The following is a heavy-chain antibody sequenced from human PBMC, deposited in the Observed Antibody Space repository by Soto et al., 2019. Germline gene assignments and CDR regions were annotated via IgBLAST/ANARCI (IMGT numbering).Heavy chain of an antibody. Sequence: GGSLRLSCAASGFTFSSSAMHWVRQAPGKGLEWVSVITYSSSNIYYADSVKGRFTISRDNSRNTLFLQMNSLRAEDTAVYYCARDYYKYYDSSGYYRSPAYWGQGTLVTVSS. CDR3: ARDYYKYYDSSGYYRSPAY. D-gene: IGHD3-22*01. CDR1: GFTFSSSA. CDR2: ITYSSSNI. J-gene: IGHJ4*02. V-gene: IGHV3-30*04.